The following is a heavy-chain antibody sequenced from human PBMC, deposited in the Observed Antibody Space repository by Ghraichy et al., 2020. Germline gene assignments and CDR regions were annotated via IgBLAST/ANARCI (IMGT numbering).Heavy chain of an antibody. J-gene: IGHJ4*02. V-gene: IGHV1-18*04. D-gene: IGHD4-17*01. Sequence: ASVKFSCKASRHSFTRFGITWVRQAPGQGLEWMGWINTKNGNTETAQKFQGRVTMTTDTSTSTAYMDLRSLTSDDTAVYYCARIDYGDYLFDYWGQGTLVTVSS. CDR1: RHSFTRFG. CDR2: INTKNGNT. CDR3: ARIDYGDYLFDY.